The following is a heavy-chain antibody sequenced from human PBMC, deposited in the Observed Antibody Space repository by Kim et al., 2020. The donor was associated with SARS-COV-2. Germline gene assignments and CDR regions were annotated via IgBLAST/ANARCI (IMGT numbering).Heavy chain of an antibody. Sequence: GGSLRLSCAASGFTFSSYAMHWVRQAPGKGLEWVAVISYDGSNKYYADSVKGRFTISRDNSKNTLYLQMNSLRAEDTAVYYCARGAWALYFDYWGQGTLVTVSS. D-gene: IGHD7-27*01. V-gene: IGHV3-30*04. CDR2: ISYDGSNK. CDR1: GFTFSSYA. CDR3: ARGAWALYFDY. J-gene: IGHJ4*02.